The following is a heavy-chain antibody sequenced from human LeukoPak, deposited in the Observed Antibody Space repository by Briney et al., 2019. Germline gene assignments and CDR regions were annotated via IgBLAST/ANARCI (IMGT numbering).Heavy chain of an antibody. CDR3: TRSIPSWLTPYFDY. Sequence: PSETLSLTCTVSGGSISSGGYYWSWIRQPPGKGLEWIGSIYYSGSTYYNPSLKSRVTISVDTSKNQFSLKLSSVTAADTAVYYCTRSIPSWLTPYFDYWGQGTLVTVSS. D-gene: IGHD3-22*01. CDR1: GGSISSGGYY. V-gene: IGHV4-39*01. J-gene: IGHJ4*02. CDR2: IYYSGST.